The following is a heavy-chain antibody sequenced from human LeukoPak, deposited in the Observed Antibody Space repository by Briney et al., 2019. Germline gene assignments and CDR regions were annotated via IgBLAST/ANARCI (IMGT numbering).Heavy chain of an antibody. Sequence: PGASLRLSCAASGFTLSNYAMSWVRQAPGKGLEWASDIGISGVRTYYAKSVKGRFTISRDDSKDTLYLHMDSLRAEDTAVYYCAKQTSATCYSHIDYWGQGTLVTVSS. CDR2: IGISGVRT. V-gene: IGHV3-23*01. CDR1: GFTLSNYA. J-gene: IGHJ4*02. D-gene: IGHD2-2*01. CDR3: AKQTSATCYSHIDY.